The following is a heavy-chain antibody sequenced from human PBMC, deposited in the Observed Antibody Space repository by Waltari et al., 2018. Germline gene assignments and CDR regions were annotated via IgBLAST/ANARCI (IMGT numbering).Heavy chain of an antibody. Sequence: QVQLQESGPGLVKPSETLSLTCTVSGGSISSYYWSWIRQPPGKGLEWIGSSHHTGSTYYSPSLKSRVTISIDTSKNQFSLNLISVTAADTAVYYCARVGQYCTSSSCFYWFDSWGQGALVTVSS. CDR2: SHHTGST. J-gene: IGHJ5*01. CDR1: GGSISSYY. V-gene: IGHV4-4*09. D-gene: IGHD2-2*01. CDR3: ARVGQYCTSSSCFYWFDS.